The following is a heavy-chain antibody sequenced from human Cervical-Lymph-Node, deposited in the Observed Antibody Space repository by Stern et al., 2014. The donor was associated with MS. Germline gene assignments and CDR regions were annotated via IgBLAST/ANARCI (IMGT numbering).Heavy chain of an antibody. D-gene: IGHD5-24*01. CDR3: ATLGWADY. Sequence: EVQLVESGGGFVQPGGSLRLSCAASGFSFSNYWMHWVRQAPGKGLVCVARIDSDGSTTGDADSVKGRCTISKDNAKNTLYLQMNRLRAEDTAVYYCATLGWADYWGQGTLVTVSS. CDR2: IDSDGSTT. J-gene: IGHJ4*02. V-gene: IGHV3-74*02. CDR1: GFSFSNYW.